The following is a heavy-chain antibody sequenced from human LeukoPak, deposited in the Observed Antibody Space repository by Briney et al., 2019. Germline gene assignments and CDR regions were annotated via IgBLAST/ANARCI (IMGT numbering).Heavy chain of an antibody. CDR3: ARIGASIAANWFDP. CDR2: IYYTGAT. V-gene: IGHV4-39*07. J-gene: IGHJ5*02. CDR1: GGSISSGVYH. Sequence: PSETLSLTCTVSGGSISSGVYHWGWIRQPPGEGLEWIASIYYTGATYYNPSLRSRVAISLDTSKNQFSLKLMSVTAADTAVYYCARIGASIAANWFDPWGQGTLVTVSS. D-gene: IGHD2-15*01.